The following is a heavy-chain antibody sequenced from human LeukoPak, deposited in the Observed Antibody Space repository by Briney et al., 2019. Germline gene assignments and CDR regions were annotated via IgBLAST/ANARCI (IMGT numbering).Heavy chain of an antibody. CDR3: ARAGGYDFGLWFDP. Sequence: ASVKVSCKASGYTFTGYYMHWVRQAPGQGLEWMGWINPNSGGTNYAQKFQGRVTMTRDTSISTAYMELSRLRSDDTAVYYCARAGGYDFGLWFDPWGQGTLVTVSS. CDR2: INPNSGGT. J-gene: IGHJ5*02. V-gene: IGHV1-2*02. CDR1: GYTFTGYY. D-gene: IGHD5-12*01.